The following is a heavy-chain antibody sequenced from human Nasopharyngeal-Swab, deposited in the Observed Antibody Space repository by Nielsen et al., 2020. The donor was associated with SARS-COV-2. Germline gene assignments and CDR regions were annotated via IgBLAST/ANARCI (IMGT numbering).Heavy chain of an antibody. D-gene: IGHD2-2*01. V-gene: IGHV4-34*01. CDR2: INHSGST. Sequence: VRQMPGKGLEWIGEINHSGSTNYNPAPKRRVTISVDTSKNQFSLKLSSVTAADTAVYYCARIEDCSSTSCYDYFDYWGQGTLVTVSS. J-gene: IGHJ4*02. CDR3: ARIEDCSSTSCYDYFDY.